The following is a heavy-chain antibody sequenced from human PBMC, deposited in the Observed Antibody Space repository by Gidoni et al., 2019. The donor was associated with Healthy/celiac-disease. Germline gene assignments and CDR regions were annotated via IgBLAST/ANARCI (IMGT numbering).Heavy chain of an antibody. J-gene: IGHJ4*02. CDR2: ISGSGGST. V-gene: IGHV3-23*01. Sequence: EVQLLESGGGLVQPGGSLRLSCAASGFTFSSYAMSWVRQATGKGLAWVSAISGSGGSTYYADSVKGRFTISRDNSKNTLYLQMNSLRAEDTAVYYCAKGDYSNYPIDYWGQGTLVTVSS. CDR1: GFTFSSYA. CDR3: AKGDYSNYPIDY. D-gene: IGHD4-4*01.